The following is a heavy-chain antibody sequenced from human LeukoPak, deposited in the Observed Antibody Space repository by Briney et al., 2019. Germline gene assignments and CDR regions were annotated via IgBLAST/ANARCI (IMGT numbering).Heavy chain of an antibody. CDR3: AREMVRGVIISYNWFDP. J-gene: IGHJ5*02. CDR1: GFTFSDYY. CDR2: ISSSGSTI. D-gene: IGHD3-10*01. V-gene: IGHV3-11*01. Sequence: GGSLRLSCAASGFTFSDYYMSWIRRAPGKGLEWVSYISSSGSTIYYADSVKGRFTISRDNAKNSLYLQLNSLRAEDTAVYYCAREMVRGVIISYNWFDPWGQGTLVTVSS.